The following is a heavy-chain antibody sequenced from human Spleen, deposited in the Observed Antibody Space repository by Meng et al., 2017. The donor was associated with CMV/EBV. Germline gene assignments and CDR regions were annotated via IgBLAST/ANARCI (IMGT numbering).Heavy chain of an antibody. CDR3: SRRDWSGYLYYFDY. J-gene: IGHJ4*02. V-gene: IGHV5-51*01. CDR1: GYSFTTYW. D-gene: IGHD3-3*01. CDR2: IYPGDSDT. Sequence: GGSLRLSCKGSGYSFTTYWIGWVRQMPGKGLEWMGIIYPGDSDTRYSPSFQGQVTISADKSISTAYLQWSSLKASDTDMYYCSRRDWSGYLYYFDYWGQGTLVTVSS.